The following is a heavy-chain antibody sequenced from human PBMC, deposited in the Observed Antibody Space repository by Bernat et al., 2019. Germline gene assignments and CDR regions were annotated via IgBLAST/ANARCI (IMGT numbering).Heavy chain of an antibody. Sequence: QVQLVQSGAEVKKPGASVKVSCKASGYTFTGYYMHWVRQAPGQGLEWMGWINPNSGGTNYAQKFQGWVTMTRDTSISTAYMELSRLRSDDTAVYYCAREFLGYCSGGSCSRYCYYYGMDVWGQGTTVTVSS. CDR3: AREFLGYCSGGSCSRYCYYYGMDV. J-gene: IGHJ6*02. D-gene: IGHD2-15*01. CDR2: INPNSGGT. V-gene: IGHV1-2*04. CDR1: GYTFTGYY.